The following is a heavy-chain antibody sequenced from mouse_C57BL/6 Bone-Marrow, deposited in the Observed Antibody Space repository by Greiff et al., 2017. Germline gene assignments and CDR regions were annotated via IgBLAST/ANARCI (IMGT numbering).Heavy chain of an antibody. D-gene: IGHD3-1*01. CDR1: GFTFSDYY. V-gene: IGHV5-16*01. CDR2: INYDGSST. Sequence: EVKLVESEGGLVQPGSSMKLSCTASGFTFSDYYMAWVRQVPEKGLEWVATINYDGSSTYYLDSLKSRFIISRDNAKNILYLQMSSLKSEDTATYYCARDLGVAMDYWGQGTSVTVSS. J-gene: IGHJ4*01. CDR3: ARDLGVAMDY.